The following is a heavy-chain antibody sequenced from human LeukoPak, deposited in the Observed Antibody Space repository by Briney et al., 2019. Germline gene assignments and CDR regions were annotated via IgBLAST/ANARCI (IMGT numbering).Heavy chain of an antibody. J-gene: IGHJ5*02. D-gene: IGHD3-22*01. CDR3: AGYYYDSSRAFDL. V-gene: IGHV3-20*04. CDR1: GFKFDDYG. Sequence: GGSLRLSCAASGFKFDDYGMRWVRQAPGKGLEWVCDLNWNGAWTGYADSVKGRFTISRDNAKNSLYLQMNSLRAEDTALYYCAGYYYDSSRAFDLWGQGTLVTVSA. CDR2: LNWNGAWT.